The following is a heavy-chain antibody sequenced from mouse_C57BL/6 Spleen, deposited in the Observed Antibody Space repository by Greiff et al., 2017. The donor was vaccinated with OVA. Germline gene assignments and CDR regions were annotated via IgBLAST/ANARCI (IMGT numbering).Heavy chain of an antibody. D-gene: IGHD2-4*01. CDR3: ARSTMKGYFDD. J-gene: IGHJ2*01. V-gene: IGHV1-69*01. CDR1: GYTFTSYW. Sequence: VQLQQPGAELVMPGASVKLSCKASGYTFTSYWMHWVKQRPGQGLEWIGEIDPSDSYTNYNQKFKGKSTLTVDKSSSTAYMQLSSLTSEDSAVYYCARSTMKGYFDDWGQGTTLTVSS. CDR2: IDPSDSYT.